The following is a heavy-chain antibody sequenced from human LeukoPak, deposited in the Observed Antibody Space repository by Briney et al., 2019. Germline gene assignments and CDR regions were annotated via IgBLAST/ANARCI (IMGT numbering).Heavy chain of an antibody. CDR1: GFTFSSYG. D-gene: IGHD3-22*01. CDR3: ATHYYDSSGYYLPPYYFDY. V-gene: IGHV3-33*01. Sequence: GGSLRLSCAASGFTFSSYGMHWVRQAPGKGLEWVAVIWYDGSNKYYADSVKGRFTISRDNSKNTLYLQMNSLRAEDTAVYYCATHYYDSSGYYLPPYYFDYWGQGTLVTVSS. CDR2: IWYDGSNK. J-gene: IGHJ4*02.